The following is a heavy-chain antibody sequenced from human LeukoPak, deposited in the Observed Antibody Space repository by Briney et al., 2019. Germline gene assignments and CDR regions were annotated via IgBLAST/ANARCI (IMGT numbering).Heavy chain of an antibody. V-gene: IGHV3-72*01. D-gene: IGHD2-8*01. CDR3: VRVSNEGNWFDP. CDR2: SRNKVNSYST. J-gene: IGHJ5*02. CDR1: GFTHSDYY. Sequence: GGSLRLSCAASGFTHSDYYIDWVRQAPGKGLEWVGRSRNKVNSYSTEYAASVKGRLTIPRDKSRNSLYFQMNSLKTEDTAVYFCVRVSNEGNWFDPWGQGTLVTVSS.